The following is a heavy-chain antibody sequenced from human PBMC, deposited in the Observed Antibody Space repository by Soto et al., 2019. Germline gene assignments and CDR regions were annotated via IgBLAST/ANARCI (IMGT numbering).Heavy chain of an antibody. CDR1: GDTFSSYA. Sequence: QVQLVQSGAEVKKPGSSVKVSCKASGDTFSSYAINWVRPAPGQGLEWMCGIISMFGTANYAQKFKGRVTITAGESTSTVYMELSSLRSEDTAVYYCARVGPAHYYDSSGYYSPLDYWGQGTLVTVSS. J-gene: IGHJ4*02. CDR3: ARVGPAHYYDSSGYYSPLDY. CDR2: IISMFGTA. D-gene: IGHD3-22*01. V-gene: IGHV1-69*01.